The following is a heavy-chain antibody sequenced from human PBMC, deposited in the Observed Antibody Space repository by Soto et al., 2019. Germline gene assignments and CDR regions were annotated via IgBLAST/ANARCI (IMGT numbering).Heavy chain of an antibody. CDR3: ARGHQAAPRGFGYYGMDV. D-gene: IGHD6-6*01. CDR2: INHSGST. CDR1: GGSFSGYY. Sequence: ASETLSLTCAVYGGSFSGYYWSWIRQPPGKGLEWIGEINHSGSTNYNPSLKSRVTISVDTSKNQFSLKLSSVTAADTAVYYCARGHQAAPRGFGYYGMDVWGQGTTVTVSS. V-gene: IGHV4-34*01. J-gene: IGHJ6*02.